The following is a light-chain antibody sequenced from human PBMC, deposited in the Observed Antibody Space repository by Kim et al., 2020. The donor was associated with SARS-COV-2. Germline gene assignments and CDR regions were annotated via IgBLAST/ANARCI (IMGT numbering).Light chain of an antibody. CDR1: QSIIKY. J-gene: IGKJ4*01. V-gene: IGKV1-39*01. Sequence: APVGDRVTITCRASQSIIKYLNWYQQKPGEAPKVLIYAASTLQPWVPSRFSGSGSGTDFALTISSLQPEDFATYYCQQTYSVPVTFGGGTKVDIK. CDR3: QQTYSVPVT. CDR2: AAS.